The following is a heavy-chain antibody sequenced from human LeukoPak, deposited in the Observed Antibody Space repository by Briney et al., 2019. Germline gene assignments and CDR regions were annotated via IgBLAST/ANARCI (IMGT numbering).Heavy chain of an antibody. D-gene: IGHD1-26*01. CDR3: ARALGGSYSPDY. J-gene: IGHJ4*02. Sequence: ASVKVSCKASGGTFSSYAISWVRQAPGQGLEWMGGIIPIFGTANYAQKFQGRVTITTDESTSTAYMELSSLRSEDTAVYYCARALGGSYSPDYWGQGTLVVVSS. CDR1: GGTFSSYA. V-gene: IGHV1-69*05. CDR2: IIPIFGTA.